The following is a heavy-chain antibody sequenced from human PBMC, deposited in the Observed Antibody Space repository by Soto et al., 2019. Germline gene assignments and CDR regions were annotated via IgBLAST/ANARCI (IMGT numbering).Heavy chain of an antibody. CDR2: IYYSGST. Sequence: QVQLQESGLGLVKPSETLSLTCTVSGGSVSSGSYYWSWIRQPPGKGLEWIGYIYYSGSTNYNPSLKSRGTISVDTSKNQFSLKLSSVTAADTAVYYCARGIEGWYQGRYYSGMDVWGQGTTVTVSS. D-gene: IGHD6-19*01. J-gene: IGHJ6*02. CDR1: GGSVSSGSYY. V-gene: IGHV4-61*01. CDR3: ARGIEGWYQGRYYSGMDV.